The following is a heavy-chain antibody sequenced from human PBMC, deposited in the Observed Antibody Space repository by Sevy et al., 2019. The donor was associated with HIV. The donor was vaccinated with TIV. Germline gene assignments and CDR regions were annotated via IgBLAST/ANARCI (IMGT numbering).Heavy chain of an antibody. J-gene: IGHJ3*02. CDR2: IYYSGST. D-gene: IGHD3-22*01. Sequence: SETLSLTCTVSGGSISSGGYYWSWIRQHPGKGLEWIGYIYYSGSTYYNPSLKSRVTISVDTSKIQFSLKLSSVTAADTAVYYCARDTAYYYDSSPGAFDIWGQGTMVTVSS. CDR1: GGSISSGGYY. V-gene: IGHV4-31*03. CDR3: ARDTAYYYDSSPGAFDI.